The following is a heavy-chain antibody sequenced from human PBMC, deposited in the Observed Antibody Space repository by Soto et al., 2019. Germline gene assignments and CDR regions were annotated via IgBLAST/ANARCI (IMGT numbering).Heavy chain of an antibody. CDR2: IYYSGST. V-gene: IGHV4-30-4*01. Sequence: SETLSLTCTVSGGSISSGDYYWSWIRQPPGKGLEWIGYIYYSGSTYYNPSLKSRVTISVDTSKNQFSLKLSSVTAADTAVYYSAKEPVSITIFGVNGMDVWGQGTTVTVSS. CDR3: AKEPVSITIFGVNGMDV. D-gene: IGHD3-3*01. CDR1: GGSISSGDYY. J-gene: IGHJ6*02.